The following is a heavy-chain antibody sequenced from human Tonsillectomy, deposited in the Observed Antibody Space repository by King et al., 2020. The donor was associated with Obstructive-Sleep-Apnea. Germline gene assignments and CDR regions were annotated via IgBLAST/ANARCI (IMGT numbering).Heavy chain of an antibody. D-gene: IGHD3-10*01. V-gene: IGHV3-7*01. J-gene: IGHJ4*02. CDR3: ARGGFYFGTSDSGRSSDF. Sequence: VQLVESGGGLVQPGGSLRLSCAASGFTFSNYWMSWVRQAPGKGLEWVAKIKQDGSEKYYVDSVKGRFTISRDDAKTSLYLQMNSLRDEDTAVYFCARGGFYFGTSDSGRSSDFWGQGTLVTVSS. CDR1: GFTFSNYW. CDR2: IKQDGSEK.